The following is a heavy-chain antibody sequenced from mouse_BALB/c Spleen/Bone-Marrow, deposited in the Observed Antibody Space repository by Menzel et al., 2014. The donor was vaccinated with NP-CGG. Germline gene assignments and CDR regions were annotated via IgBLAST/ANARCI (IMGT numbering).Heavy chain of an antibody. CDR2: ISTYSGNT. Sequence: QVQLQQSGPELVRPEVSMKISCKGSGYTFTDYAMHWVKQSHAKSLEWIGVISTYSGNTNYNQKFKGKATMTVDKSSSTADLELARLTSEDSAIYYCASPIYYGNYEGFAYWGQGTLVTVSA. CDR3: ASPIYYGNYEGFAY. J-gene: IGHJ3*01. CDR1: GYTFTDYA. D-gene: IGHD2-1*01. V-gene: IGHV1-67*01.